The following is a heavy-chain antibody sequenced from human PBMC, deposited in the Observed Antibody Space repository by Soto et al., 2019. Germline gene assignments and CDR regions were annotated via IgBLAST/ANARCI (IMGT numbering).Heavy chain of an antibody. CDR1: DSSMKSSWQY. D-gene: IGHD6-19*01. V-gene: IGHV4-39*01. CDR2: VSDSGST. Sequence: LSLPCTVSDSSMKSSWQYWVCIRQPPGKALEWIGSVSDSGSTYYNLSLKSRVTISVDKSKNQFSLTLTSVTAADTAVYFCARHRMREWLVFTPPASFDYWGQGLLVTAPQ. J-gene: IGHJ4*02. CDR3: ARHRMREWLVFTPPASFDY.